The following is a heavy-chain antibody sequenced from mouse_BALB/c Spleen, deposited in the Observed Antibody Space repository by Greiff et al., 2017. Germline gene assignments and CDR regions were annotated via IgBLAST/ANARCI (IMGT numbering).Heavy chain of an antibody. Sequence: EVQGVESGGGLVKPGGSLKLSCAASGFTFSSYAMSWVRQTPEKRLEWVASISSGGSTYYPDSVKGRFTISRDNARNILYLQMSSLRSEDTAMYYCASDYYGSSSWGQGTSVTVSS. D-gene: IGHD1-1*01. V-gene: IGHV5-6-5*01. CDR3: ASDYYGSSS. J-gene: IGHJ4*01. CDR1: GFTFSSYA. CDR2: ISSGGST.